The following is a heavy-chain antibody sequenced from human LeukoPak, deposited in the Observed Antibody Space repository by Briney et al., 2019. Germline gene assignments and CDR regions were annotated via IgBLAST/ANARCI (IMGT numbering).Heavy chain of an antibody. CDR3: ARVPSVYYDSGNYYYGMDV. J-gene: IGHJ6*02. V-gene: IGHV3-21*01. CDR2: ISSSSSYI. D-gene: IGHD3-22*01. CDR1: GFTFSSYS. Sequence: PGGSLRLSCAASGFTFSSYSMNWVRQAPGKGLEWVSSISSSSSYIYYADSVKGRFTISRDNAKNSLHLQMNSLRAEDTAVYYCARVPSVYYDSGNYYYGMDVWGQGTTVTVSS.